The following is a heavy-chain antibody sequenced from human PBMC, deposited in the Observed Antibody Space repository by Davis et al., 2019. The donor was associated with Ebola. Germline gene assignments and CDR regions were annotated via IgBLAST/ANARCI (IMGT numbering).Heavy chain of an antibody. CDR1: GFTFSSYA. D-gene: IGHD5/OR15-5a*01. CDR3: AIQGPPGLPMEG. CDR2: ISYDGSNK. V-gene: IGHV3-30-3*01. Sequence: PGGSLRLSCAASGFTFSSYAMHWVRQAPGKGLEWVAVISYDGSNKYYADSVKSRFTISRDNSKNTLYLQMNSLRAEDTAVYYCAIQGPPGLPMEGWGQGTLVTVSS. J-gene: IGHJ4*02.